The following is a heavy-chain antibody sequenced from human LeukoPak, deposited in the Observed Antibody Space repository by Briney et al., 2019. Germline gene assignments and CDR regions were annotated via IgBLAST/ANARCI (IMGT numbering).Heavy chain of an antibody. CDR1: GVRVSNNY. CDR3: AREKDSSWFDP. J-gene: IGHJ5*02. V-gene: IGHV3-66*01. Sequence: GGSLRLSCAASGVRVSNNYMSWVRQAPGKGLEWVSLIYGDGITYYTDSVKGRFTISRDNAKNTLYLQMNSLRAEDTAVYYCAREKDSSWFDPWGQGTLVTVSS. D-gene: IGHD3-22*01. CDR2: IYGDGIT.